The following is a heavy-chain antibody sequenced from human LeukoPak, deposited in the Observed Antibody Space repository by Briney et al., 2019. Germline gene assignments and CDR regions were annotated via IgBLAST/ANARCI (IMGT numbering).Heavy chain of an antibody. Sequence: PSETLSLTCTVPGGSISSYYWSWLRQPPGKGLEWIGYIYYSGSTSYNPSLKSRVTISVDTSKNQFSLKLNSVTAADAAVYYCAGVSWYYYYMDVWRRGTTVTISS. D-gene: IGHD2/OR15-2a*01. CDR2: IYYSGST. CDR1: GGSISSYY. V-gene: IGHV4-59*01. CDR3: AGVSWYYYYMDV. J-gene: IGHJ6*03.